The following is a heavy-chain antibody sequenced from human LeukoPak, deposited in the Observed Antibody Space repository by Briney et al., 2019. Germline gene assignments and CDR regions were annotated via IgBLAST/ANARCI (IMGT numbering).Heavy chain of an antibody. D-gene: IGHD1-26*01. V-gene: IGHV4-34*01. CDR2: SNDSGGT. Sequence: SETLSLTCAVYGGTFSGYYWSWIRQPPGKRLEWVGESNDSGGTDYNPSLKSRVTISVDTSKNQFSLKVRSLTAADTAVYYCARALQWEPFDIWGQGTMVTVSS. CDR1: GGTFSGYY. CDR3: ARALQWEPFDI. J-gene: IGHJ3*02.